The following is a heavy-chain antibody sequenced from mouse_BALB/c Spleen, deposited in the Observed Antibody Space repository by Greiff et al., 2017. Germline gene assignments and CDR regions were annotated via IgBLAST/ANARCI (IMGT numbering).Heavy chain of an antibody. CDR2: IDPFNGGT. Sequence: VQLQQSGPELMKPGASVKISCKASGYSFTSYYMHWVKQSHGKSLEWIGYIDPFNGGTSYNQKFKGKATLTVDKSSSTAYMHLSSLTSEDSAVYYCARPYGNPWYFDVWGAGTTVTVSS. J-gene: IGHJ1*01. CDR1: GYSFTSYY. CDR3: ARPYGNPWYFDV. D-gene: IGHD2-10*02. V-gene: IGHV1S135*01.